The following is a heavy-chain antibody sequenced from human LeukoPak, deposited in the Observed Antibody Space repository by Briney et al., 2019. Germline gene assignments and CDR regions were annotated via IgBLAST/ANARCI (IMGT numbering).Heavy chain of an antibody. Sequence: GGSLRLSCAASGFTFSNYAMNWVRQAPGRGLEWVSAISGSGGSTHFADSVKGRFTISRDNSKNTLYLQMNRLRVEDTALYYCAKGSVDTSYIDYWGQGTLVTVSS. CDR2: ISGSGGST. J-gene: IGHJ4*02. CDR3: AKGSVDTSYIDY. V-gene: IGHV3-23*01. D-gene: IGHD3-10*01. CDR1: GFTFSNYA.